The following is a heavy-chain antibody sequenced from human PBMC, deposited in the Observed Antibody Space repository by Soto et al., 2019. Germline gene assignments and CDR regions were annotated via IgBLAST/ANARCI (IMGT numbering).Heavy chain of an antibody. CDR3: ARGSLVSRQPHGYYYYGMDV. Sequence: SETLSLTCAVYGGSFSGYYWSWIRPPPGKGLEWIGEINHSGSTNYNPSLKSRVTISVDTSKNQFSLKLSSVTAADTAVYYCARGSLVSRQPHGYYYYGMDVWGQGTTVTVSS. CDR2: INHSGST. J-gene: IGHJ6*02. D-gene: IGHD5-12*01. CDR1: GGSFSGYY. V-gene: IGHV4-34*01.